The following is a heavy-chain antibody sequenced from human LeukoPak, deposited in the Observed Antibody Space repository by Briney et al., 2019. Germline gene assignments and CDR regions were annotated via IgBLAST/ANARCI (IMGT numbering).Heavy chain of an antibody. CDR2: IRSKAYGGTT. V-gene: IGHV3-49*04. J-gene: IGHJ4*02. Sequence: GGSLRLSCTASGFTFGNYTMSWVRQALGKGLEWVGFIRSKAYGGTTEYAASVKGRFTISRDDSKSIAYLQMNSLKTEDTAVYYCSRTMVRDDYWGQGTLVTVSS. CDR3: SRTMVRDDY. D-gene: IGHD3-10*01. CDR1: GFTFGNYT.